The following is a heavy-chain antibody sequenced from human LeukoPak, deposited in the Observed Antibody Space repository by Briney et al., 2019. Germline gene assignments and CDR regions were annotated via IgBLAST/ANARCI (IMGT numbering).Heavy chain of an antibody. J-gene: IGHJ3*02. V-gene: IGHV3-23*01. CDR1: GFTFSSYA. Sequence: GGSLRLSCAASGFTFSSYAMSWVRQAPGKGLEWAAGVSGSGGTTNHADSVKGRFTISRDNSKNTLYVQMNSLRAEDTAVYYCAKGEGTTMYDAFDIWGQGTMVTVSS. CDR2: VSGSGGTT. D-gene: IGHD4-17*01. CDR3: AKGEGTTMYDAFDI.